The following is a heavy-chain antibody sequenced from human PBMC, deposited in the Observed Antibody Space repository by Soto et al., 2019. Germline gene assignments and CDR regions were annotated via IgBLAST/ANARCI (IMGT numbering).Heavy chain of an antibody. Sequence: EVQLVESGGGLVQPGGSLRLSCAASGFTFSSYWMHWVRQAQGKGLVWVSRINSDGSSTSDADSVKGRFTISRDNAKNTLYLQINSLRAEDTAVYYCARVPYDFWSGDALCDYWGQGTLVTVFS. CDR2: INSDGSST. D-gene: IGHD3-3*01. CDR3: ARVPYDFWSGDALCDY. J-gene: IGHJ4*02. V-gene: IGHV3-74*01. CDR1: GFTFSSYW.